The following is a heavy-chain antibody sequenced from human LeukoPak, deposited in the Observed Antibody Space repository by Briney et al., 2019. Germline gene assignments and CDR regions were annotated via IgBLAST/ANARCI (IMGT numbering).Heavy chain of an antibody. CDR2: MNPNNGIT. CDR3: ARGIDAGVDY. V-gene: IGHV1-8*01. CDR1: GYTFTNLD. Sequence: ASVKVSCKASGYTFTNLDINWVRQATVQGLEWMGWMNPNNGITDHAQKFKGRVAMTRDTSTGTAYMELSSLTFEDTAVYYCARGIDAGVDYWGQGTLITVSS. J-gene: IGHJ4*02. D-gene: IGHD7-27*01.